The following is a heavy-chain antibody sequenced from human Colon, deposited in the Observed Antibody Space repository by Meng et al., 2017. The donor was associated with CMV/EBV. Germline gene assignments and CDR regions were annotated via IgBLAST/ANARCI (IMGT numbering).Heavy chain of an antibody. D-gene: IGHD3/OR15-3a*01. J-gene: IGHJ6*02. CDR2: INHRGNT. CDR3: ARGGLVYDYGEEYYYFYGIDV. CDR1: GGSFSGYY. V-gene: IGHV4-34*01. Sequence: GSLRPSCAVSGGSFSGYYWSWIRETPGKGLEWIGEINHRGNTNYNLSLKSRTSISIDTSKNQFSLKLRSVTAADTSVYYCARGGLVYDYGEEYYYFYGIDVWAQGTTVTVSS.